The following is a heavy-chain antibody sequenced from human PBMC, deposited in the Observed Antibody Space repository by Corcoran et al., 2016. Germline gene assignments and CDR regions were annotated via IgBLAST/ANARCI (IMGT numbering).Heavy chain of an antibody. CDR2: VKGKTNGGTT. CDR1: GFTFNNAW. CDR3: ATYGTGPRNYFNY. J-gene: IGHJ4*02. Sequence: EVQLVESGGGLVKPGGSLRLSCAASGFTFNNAWMNWVRQAPGKGLEWVGRVKGKTNGGTTDYPTPVKGRFTISRDDSKNILYLQMNSLETEETAVYYCATYGTGPRNYFNYWGRGTLVTVSS. V-gene: IGHV3-15*07. D-gene: IGHD1-1*01.